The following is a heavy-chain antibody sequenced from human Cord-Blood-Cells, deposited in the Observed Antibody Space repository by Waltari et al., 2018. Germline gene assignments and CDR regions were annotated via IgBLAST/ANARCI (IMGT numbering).Heavy chain of an antibody. CDR1: GYTFTGYY. CDR3: ARKTELTGDALDI. CDR2: ISANSGGT. Sequence: QVQLVQSGAEVKKPGASVKVSCKASGYTFTGYYLHWVRQAPGQGLERMGGISANSGGTNYAQRFQGWVTMTRDTSSSTAYMELSRLRSDDTAVYYCARKTELTGDALDIWGQGTMVTVSS. V-gene: IGHV1-2*04. D-gene: IGHD7-27*01. J-gene: IGHJ3*02.